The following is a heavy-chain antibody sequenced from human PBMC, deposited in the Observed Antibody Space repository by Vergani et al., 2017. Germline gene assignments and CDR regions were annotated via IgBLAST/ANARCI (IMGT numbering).Heavy chain of an antibody. CDR2: ICHTEDT. CDR3: ARDFELQR. Sequence: QVQLQESGPGLVKPPGTLSLTCAVSGDSISSNNCWTWVRQPPGKGLEWIGEICHTEDTKYSPSLKSRVTVSVDESRNQFSLKLSSVTAADTAVYYCARDFELQRWGQGTLVTVSS. D-gene: IGHD1-26*01. CDR1: GDSISSNNC. J-gene: IGHJ4*02. V-gene: IGHV4-4*03.